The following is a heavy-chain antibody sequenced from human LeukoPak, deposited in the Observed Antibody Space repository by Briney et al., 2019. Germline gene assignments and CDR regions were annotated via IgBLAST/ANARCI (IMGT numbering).Heavy chain of an antibody. D-gene: IGHD5-12*01. CDR1: GGSISGGGYY. CDR2: IYTSGST. Sequence: PSETLSLTCTVSGGSISGGGYYWTWIRQPAGKGLEWIGRIYTSGSTNYNPSLKSRVSISVDTSKNQFSLKMSSVTAADTAVYYCARDGYSGNDGLWGQGTLVTVSS. CDR3: ARDGYSGNDGL. V-gene: IGHV4-61*02. J-gene: IGHJ4*02.